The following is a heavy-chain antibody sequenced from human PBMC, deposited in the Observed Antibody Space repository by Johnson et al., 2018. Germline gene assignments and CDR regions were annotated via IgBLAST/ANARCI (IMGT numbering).Heavy chain of an antibody. Sequence: VQLVQSGGGLVQPGGSLRLSCAASGFSFSSYWMSWVRQAPGKGLEWVANIKQDGSEKYYVDSVKGRFTISRDNAKNSLYLQMNSLRAEDPAVYYCARGSGSYGGGVDFYYGMDVWGQGTTVTVSS. CDR2: IKQDGSEK. J-gene: IGHJ6*02. CDR3: ARGSGSYGGGVDFYYGMDV. V-gene: IGHV3-7*01. CDR1: GFSFSSYW. D-gene: IGHD1-26*01.